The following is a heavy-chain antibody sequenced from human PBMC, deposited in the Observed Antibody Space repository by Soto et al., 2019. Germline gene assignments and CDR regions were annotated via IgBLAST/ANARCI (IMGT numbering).Heavy chain of an antibody. J-gene: IGHJ4*02. V-gene: IGHV4-38-2*02. CDR2: IYHSGST. Sequence: SETLSLTCAVSGYSISSVYYWGWIRQPPGKGLEWIGSIYHSGSTYYNPSLKSRVTISVDTSKNQFSLKLSSVTAADTAVYYWARDPTLGPCDYWGQAALDXVS. CDR1: GYSISSVYY. CDR3: ARDPTLGPCDY.